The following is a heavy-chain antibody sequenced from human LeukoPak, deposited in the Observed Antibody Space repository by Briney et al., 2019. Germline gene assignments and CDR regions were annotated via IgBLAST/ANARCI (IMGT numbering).Heavy chain of an antibody. CDR1: GFTFSSYA. V-gene: IGHV3-74*01. CDR3: TRVPRSGWYDY. CDR2: INSDGSST. J-gene: IGHJ4*02. Sequence: GGSLRLSCAASGFTFSSYAMHWVRQAPGKGLVWVSRINSDGSSTSYADSVKGRFTISRDNAKNTLYLQLNSLRAEDTAVYYCTRVPRSGWYDYWGQGTLVTVSS. D-gene: IGHD6-19*01.